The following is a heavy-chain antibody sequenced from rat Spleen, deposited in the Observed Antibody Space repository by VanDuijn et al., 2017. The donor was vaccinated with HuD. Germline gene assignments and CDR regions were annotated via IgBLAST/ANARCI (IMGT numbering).Heavy chain of an antibody. V-gene: IGHV2S30*01. Sequence: QVQLKESGPGLVQPSQTLSLTCTVSGFSLVDYSVHWVRQPPGTGLEWMGTMKFNGDTYYDSVFKSRLSIARYTSTSQVFLKVNSLQTGDTAIYYCTRGTDFDYWGQGTLVTVSS. CDR2: MKFNGDT. J-gene: IGHJ3*01. CDR3: TRGTDFDY. CDR1: GFSLVDYS.